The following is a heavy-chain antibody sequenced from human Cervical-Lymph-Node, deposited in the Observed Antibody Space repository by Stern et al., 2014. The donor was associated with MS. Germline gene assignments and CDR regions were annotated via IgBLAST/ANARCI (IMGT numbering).Heavy chain of an antibody. Sequence: QVQLAESGSELKKPGASVKGSCKASGYTLTNYPINWVRQAPGQGLEWMGWINTKTGNSTYAQDFTGRFVFSLDTSVSTAYLQISNLKAEDTAVYYCARDFVDTAMITRSDYLDCWGQGTLVTVSS. J-gene: IGHJ4*02. D-gene: IGHD5-18*01. V-gene: IGHV7-4-1*02. CDR1: GYTLTNYP. CDR2: INTKTGNS. CDR3: ARDFVDTAMITRSDYLDC.